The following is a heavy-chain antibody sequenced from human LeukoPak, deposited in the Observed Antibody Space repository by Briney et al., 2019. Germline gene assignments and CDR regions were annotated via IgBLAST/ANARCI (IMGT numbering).Heavy chain of an antibody. CDR2: IYYSGST. D-gene: IGHD2-2*01. Sequence: SETLSLTCTVSGGSISSYYWSWIRQPPGKGLEWIGYIYYSGSTNYNPSLKSRVTISVDTSKNQFSLKLSSVTAADTAVYYCARDLSYCSSISCHGYYYYYGMDVWGQGTTVTVSS. CDR1: GGSISSYY. CDR3: ARDLSYCSSISCHGYYYYYGMDV. J-gene: IGHJ6*02. V-gene: IGHV4-59*01.